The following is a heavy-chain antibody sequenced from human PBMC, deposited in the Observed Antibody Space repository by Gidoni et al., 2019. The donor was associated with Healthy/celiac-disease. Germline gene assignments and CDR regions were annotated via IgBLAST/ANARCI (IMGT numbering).Heavy chain of an antibody. CDR2: IRNSGAGT. Sequence: EVQLLESGGGLVQPGGSLRLSCAASGFTFSSDAMSWVRQAPGKGLEWVSTIRNSGAGTYYADSVKGRFTISRDNSKNTLYLQMNSLRAEDTAVYYCARDWSYGSNYFRGICSYWGQGTLVTVSS. CDR3: ARDWSYGSNYFRGICSY. CDR1: GFTFSSDA. V-gene: IGHV3-23*01. D-gene: IGHD6-13*01. J-gene: IGHJ4*02.